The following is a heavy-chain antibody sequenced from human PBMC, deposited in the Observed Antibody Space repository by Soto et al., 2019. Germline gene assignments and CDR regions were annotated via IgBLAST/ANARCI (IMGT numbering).Heavy chain of an antibody. V-gene: IGHV4-34*01. CDR3: ARVGGYVSGRYGMDV. J-gene: IGHJ6*02. CDR2: INHSGST. CDR1: GGSFSGYY. D-gene: IGHD3-16*01. Sequence: QVQLQQWGAGLLKPSETLSLTCAVYGGSFSGYYWSWIRQPPGKGLEWIGEINHSGSTNYNPSLKSRVTISVDTSKNQFSLKLSSVTAADTAVYYCARVGGYVSGRYGMDVWGQGTTVTVSS.